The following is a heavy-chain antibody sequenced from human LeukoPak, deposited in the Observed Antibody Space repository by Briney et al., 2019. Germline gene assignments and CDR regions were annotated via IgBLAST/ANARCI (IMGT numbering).Heavy chain of an antibody. Sequence: SETLSLTCAVYGGSFSGYYWSWIRQPPGKGLEWIGEINHSGSTNYNPSLKSRVTISVDASKNQFSLKLSSVTAADTAVYYCARGPPPGYSSGWYYNNWFDPWGQGTLVTVSS. CDR3: ARGPPPGYSSGWYYNNWFDP. CDR1: GGSFSGYY. CDR2: INHSGST. D-gene: IGHD6-19*01. V-gene: IGHV4-34*01. J-gene: IGHJ5*02.